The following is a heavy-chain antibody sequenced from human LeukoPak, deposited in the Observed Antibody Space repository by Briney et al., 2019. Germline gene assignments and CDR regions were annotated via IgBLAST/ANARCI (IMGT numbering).Heavy chain of an antibody. J-gene: IGHJ4*02. CDR1: GFTFSSYE. D-gene: IGHD6-19*01. Sequence: GGSLRLSCAASGFTFSSYEMNWVRQAPGKGLEWVSAISGSGGSTYYADSVKGRFTISRDNSKNTLYLQMNSLRAEDTAVYYCAKVPGSIAVAGGFDYWGQGTLVTVSS. V-gene: IGHV3-23*01. CDR2: ISGSGGST. CDR3: AKVPGSIAVAGGFDY.